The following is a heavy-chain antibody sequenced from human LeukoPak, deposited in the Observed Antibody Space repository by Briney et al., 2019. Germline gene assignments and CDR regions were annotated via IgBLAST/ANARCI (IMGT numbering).Heavy chain of an antibody. CDR2: IYTSGST. CDR3: ARERGEMATFNFDY. Sequence: SETLSLTCTVPGGSISSGSYYWRWIRQPAGKGLKWIGRIYTSGSTNYNPSLKSRVTISVDTSKNQFSLRLSSVTAADTAVYYCARERGEMATFNFDYWGQGTLVTVSS. V-gene: IGHV4-61*02. J-gene: IGHJ4*02. CDR1: GGSISSGSYY. D-gene: IGHD5-24*01.